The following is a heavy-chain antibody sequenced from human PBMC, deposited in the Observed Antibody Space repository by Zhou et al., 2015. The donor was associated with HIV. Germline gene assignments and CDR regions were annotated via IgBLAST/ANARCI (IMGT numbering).Heavy chain of an antibody. CDR1: GFTFANAW. J-gene: IGHJ4*02. CDR2: MKSQGDGGTT. CDR3: TTDRKVILDYFDY. Sequence: EVQLVESGGALVKPGGSLRLSCAGAGFTFANAWMSWVRQAPGKGLEWVGRMKSQGDGGTTELAAPVKGRFIISRDDSQDTLYLQMNSLKIEDTAMYYCTTDRKVILDYFDYWGQGTLVTVSS. D-gene: IGHD2-21*01. V-gene: IGHV3-15*02.